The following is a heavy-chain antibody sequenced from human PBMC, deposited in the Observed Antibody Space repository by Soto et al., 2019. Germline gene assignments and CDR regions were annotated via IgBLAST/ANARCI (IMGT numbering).Heavy chain of an antibody. CDR1: GGTFSSYA. CDR3: ARRSRRSMDTDYYGMDV. V-gene: IGHV1-69*01. Sequence: QVQLVQSGAEVKKPGSSVKVSCKASGGTFSSYAISWVRQSPGQGLEWMGGIIPIFGTANYAQKFQGRVTITADESTSTAYMELSSLRSEDTAVYYCARRSRRSMDTDYYGMDVWGQGTTVTVSS. J-gene: IGHJ6*02. CDR2: IIPIFGTA.